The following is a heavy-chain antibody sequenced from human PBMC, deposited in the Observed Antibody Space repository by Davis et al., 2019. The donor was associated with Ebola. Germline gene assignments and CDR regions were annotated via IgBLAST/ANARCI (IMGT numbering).Heavy chain of an antibody. D-gene: IGHD4/OR15-4a*01. Sequence: SETLSLTCAVYGGSLSGYYWSWIRQPPGKGLEWIGEINHSGSTNYNPSLKSRVTISVDTSKNQFSLKLSSVTAADTAVYYCARVDYQGWFDPWGQGTLVTVSS. V-gene: IGHV4-34*01. CDR1: GGSLSGYY. J-gene: IGHJ5*02. CDR2: INHSGST. CDR3: ARVDYQGWFDP.